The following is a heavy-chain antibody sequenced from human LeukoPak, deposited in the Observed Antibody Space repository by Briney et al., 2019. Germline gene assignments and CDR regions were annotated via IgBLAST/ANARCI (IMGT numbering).Heavy chain of an antibody. CDR1: GGSISSHY. J-gene: IGHJ4*02. V-gene: IGHV4-59*11. CDR2: SYYSGST. CDR3: ARGPTHCYDSSGYYQLLYYFDY. Sequence: PSETLSLTCTVSGGSISSHYWSWIRQPPGKGLEWIGYSYYSGSTNYNPSLKSRVTISVDTSKNQFSLKLSSVTAADTAVYYCARGPTHCYDSSGYYQLLYYFDYWGQGTLVTVSS. D-gene: IGHD3-22*01.